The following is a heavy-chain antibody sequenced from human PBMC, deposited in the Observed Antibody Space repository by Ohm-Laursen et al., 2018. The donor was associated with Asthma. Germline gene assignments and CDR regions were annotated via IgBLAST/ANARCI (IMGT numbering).Heavy chain of an antibody. J-gene: IGHJ4*02. CDR2: INQDGSIW. Sequence: GSLRLSCAASGFTFSNHWMTWVRQAPGRGLEWVANINQDGSIWGYVDSVKGRFVISRDNAHNSLYLQMNSLRAEDTAFYYCAVSIYTYGEGAYWGQGTLVTVSS. V-gene: IGHV3-7*05. CDR3: AVSIYTYGEGAY. D-gene: IGHD5-18*01. CDR1: GFTFSNHW.